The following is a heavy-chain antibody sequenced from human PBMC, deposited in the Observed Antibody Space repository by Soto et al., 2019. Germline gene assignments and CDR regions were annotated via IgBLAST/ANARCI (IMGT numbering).Heavy chain of an antibody. CDR3: ATPTPLRGAMITNINFDF. V-gene: IGHV3-49*03. CDR2: IRSKAYGATT. CDR1: GFTFGAYP. D-gene: IGHD3-10*01. Sequence: PGGSLRLSCSASGFTFGAYPVSWFRQAPGKGLQWVGFIRSKAYGATTEFAASVRGRFTISRDDSISIAYLQMNSLKSDDTAVYYCATPTPLRGAMITNINFDFWGQGTPVTVSS. J-gene: IGHJ4*02.